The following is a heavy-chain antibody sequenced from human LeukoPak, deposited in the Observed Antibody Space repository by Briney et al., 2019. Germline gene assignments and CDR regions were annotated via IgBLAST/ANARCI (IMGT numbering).Heavy chain of an antibody. CDR1: GGTFTSYA. CDR2: IIPIFGTA. J-gene: IGHJ3*02. V-gene: IGHV1-69*06. CDR3: ARGGGLEMATIEEAFDI. D-gene: IGHD5-24*01. Sequence: GASVKVSCKASGGTFTSYAISWVRQGPGQGLEWMWGIIPIFGTANYAQKFQGRVTITADKSTSTAYMELSSLRSEDTAVYYCARGGGLEMATIEEAFDIWGQGTMVTV.